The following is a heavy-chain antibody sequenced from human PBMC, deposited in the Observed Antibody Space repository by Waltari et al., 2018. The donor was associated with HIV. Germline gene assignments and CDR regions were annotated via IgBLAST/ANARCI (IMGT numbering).Heavy chain of an antibody. CDR2: INHSGST. CDR3: ARDSGVGYGGLYYFDY. V-gene: IGHV4-34*01. CDR1: GGSFSGYY. D-gene: IGHD4-17*01. Sequence: QVQLQQGGAGLLKPSETLSLTCAVYGGSFSGYYWCWIRQPPGKGLEWIGEINHSGSTNYNPSLKSRVTISVDTSKNQFSLKLSSVTAADTAVYYCARDSGVGYGGLYYFDYWGQGTLVTVSS. J-gene: IGHJ4*02.